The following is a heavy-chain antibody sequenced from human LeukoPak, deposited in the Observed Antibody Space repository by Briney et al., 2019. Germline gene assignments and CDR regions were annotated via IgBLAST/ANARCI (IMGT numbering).Heavy chain of an antibody. D-gene: IGHD6-13*01. CDR3: ARGGQQLVRYFDY. CDR1: GESFSGYY. J-gene: IGHJ4*02. V-gene: IGHV4-34*01. CDR2: INHSGST. Sequence: SETLSLTCAVYGESFSGYYWSWIRQPPGKGLEWIGEINHSGSTNYNPSLKSRVTISVDTSKNQFSLKLSSVTAADTAVYYCARGGQQLVRYFDYWGQGTLVTVSS.